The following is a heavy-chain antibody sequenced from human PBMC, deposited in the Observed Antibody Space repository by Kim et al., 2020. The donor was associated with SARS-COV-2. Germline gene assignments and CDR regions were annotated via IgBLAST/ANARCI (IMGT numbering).Heavy chain of an antibody. CDR2: ISSSSNMI. D-gene: IGHD1-1*01. V-gene: IGHV3-48*02. CDR3: ARGWRARFWADAFDI. J-gene: IGHJ3*02. Sequence: GGSLRLSCAASGFTFSYYSMIWVRQAPGKGLEWASYISSSSNMIYYGDSAWGRFTISRDDDNNSQSLQMHSLRDEATDAYYCARGWRARFWADAFDIWG. CDR1: GFTFSYYS.